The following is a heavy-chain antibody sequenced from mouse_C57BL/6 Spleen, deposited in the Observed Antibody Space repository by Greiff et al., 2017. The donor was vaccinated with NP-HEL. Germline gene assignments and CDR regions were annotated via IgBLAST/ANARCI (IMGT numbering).Heavy chain of an antibody. CDR2: ISRGGDYI. CDR3: TTYDDSFAY. Sequence: EVQLVESGEGLVKPGGSLKLSCAASGFTFSSYAMSWVRQTPEKRLEWVAYISRGGDYIYYADTVKGRFTISRDNARNTLYLQMSSLKSEDTAMDYCTTYDDSFAYWGQGTLVTVSA. V-gene: IGHV5-9-1*02. J-gene: IGHJ3*01. CDR1: GFTFSSYA. D-gene: IGHD2-13*01.